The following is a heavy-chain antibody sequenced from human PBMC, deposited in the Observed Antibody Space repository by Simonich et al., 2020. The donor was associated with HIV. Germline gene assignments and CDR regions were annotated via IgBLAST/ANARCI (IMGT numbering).Heavy chain of an antibody. J-gene: IGHJ5*02. Sequence: QVQLQQWGAGLLKPSETLSLTCGVYGVSFSDYYWSWIRQSPGQGLEWIGEINHSGNTNYNPSLKSRVTMSVDTSKNQFSLKWNSVTAADTAVYYCARHLGLAGSNWFDAWGQGTLVTVFS. D-gene: IGHD6-19*01. CDR3: ARHLGLAGSNWFDA. CDR1: GVSFSDYY. CDR2: INHSGNT. V-gene: IGHV4-34*01.